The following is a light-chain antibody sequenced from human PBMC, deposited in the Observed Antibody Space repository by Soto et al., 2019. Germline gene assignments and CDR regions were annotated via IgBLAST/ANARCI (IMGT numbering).Light chain of an antibody. CDR2: DAS. V-gene: IGKV3-11*01. J-gene: IGKJ5*01. Sequence: EIVMTQSPATLSVSPGDRATLSCRASQSVSSYLAWYQQKPDQAPRLLIYDASNRATGIPARFSGSGSGTDFTLTISSLEPEDFAVYYCQQRSNWPPITFGQGTRLEIK. CDR3: QQRSNWPPIT. CDR1: QSVSSY.